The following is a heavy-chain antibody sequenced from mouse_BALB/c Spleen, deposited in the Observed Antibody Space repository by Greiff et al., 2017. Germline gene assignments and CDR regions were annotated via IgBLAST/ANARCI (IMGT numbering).Heavy chain of an antibody. J-gene: IGHJ2*01. V-gene: IGHV2-9*02. Sequence: VHLVESGPGLVAPSQSLSITCTVSGFSLTSYGVHWVRQPPGKGLEWLGVIWAGGSTNYNSALMSRLSISKDNSKSQVFLKMNSLQTDDTAMYYCARGIITTVVHFDYWGQGTTLTVSS. CDR3: ARGIITTVVHFDY. CDR1: GFSLTSYG. D-gene: IGHD1-1*01. CDR2: IWAGGST.